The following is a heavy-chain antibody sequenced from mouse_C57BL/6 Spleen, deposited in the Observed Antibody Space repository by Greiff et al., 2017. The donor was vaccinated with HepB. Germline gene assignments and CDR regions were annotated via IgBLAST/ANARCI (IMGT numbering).Heavy chain of an antibody. V-gene: IGHV14-2*01. CDR3: ARGANYYGSSYSYWYFDV. D-gene: IGHD1-1*01. Sequence: VQLQQSGAELVKPGASVKLSCTASGFNIKDYYMHWVKQRTEQGLEWIGRIDPEDGETKYAPKFQGKATITADTSSDTAYLQLSSLTSEDTAVYYCARGANYYGSSYSYWYFDVWGTGTTVTVSS. J-gene: IGHJ1*03. CDR1: GFNIKDYY. CDR2: IDPEDGET.